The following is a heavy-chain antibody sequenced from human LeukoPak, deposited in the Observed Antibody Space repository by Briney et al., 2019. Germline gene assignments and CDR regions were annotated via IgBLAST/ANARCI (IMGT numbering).Heavy chain of an antibody. CDR2: IYHSGST. CDR3: ARLLPDIVVVPAAIRSVYWFDP. V-gene: IGHV4-38-2*01. Sequence: SETLSLTCAVSGYSISSGYYRGWIRQPPGKGLEWIGSIYHSGSTYYNPSLKGRVTISVDTSKHQFSLKLSSVTAADTAVYYCARLLPDIVVVPAAIRSVYWFDPWGQGTLVTVSS. D-gene: IGHD2-2*02. J-gene: IGHJ5*02. CDR1: GYSISSGYY.